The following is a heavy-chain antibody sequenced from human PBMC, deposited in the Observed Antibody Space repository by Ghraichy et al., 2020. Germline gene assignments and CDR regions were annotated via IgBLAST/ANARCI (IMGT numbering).Heavy chain of an antibody. CDR1: GFTFSSYG. Sequence: GGSLRLSCAASGFTFSSYGMHWVRQAPGKGLEWVAVISYDGSNKYYADSVKGRFTISRDNSKNTLYLQMNSLRAEDTAVYYCAKGLLWFRESKCCNFQHWGQGTLVTVSS. V-gene: IGHV3-30*18. CDR3: AKGLLWFRESKCCNFQH. CDR2: ISYDGSNK. J-gene: IGHJ1*01. D-gene: IGHD3-10*01.